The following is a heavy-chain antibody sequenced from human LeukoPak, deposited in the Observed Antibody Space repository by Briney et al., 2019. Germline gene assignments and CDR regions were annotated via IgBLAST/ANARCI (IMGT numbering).Heavy chain of an antibody. V-gene: IGHV3-30*04. D-gene: IGHD6-19*01. CDR1: GFTFSSYA. CDR3: ASCSGGWYTAQFDY. J-gene: IGHJ4*02. CDR2: ISYDGSNK. Sequence: GGSLRLSCAASGFTFSSYAMHWVRQAPGKGLEWVAVISYDGSNKYYADSVKGRFTISRDNSKNTLYLQMNSLRAEDTAVYYCASCSGGWYTAQFDYWGQGTLVTFSS.